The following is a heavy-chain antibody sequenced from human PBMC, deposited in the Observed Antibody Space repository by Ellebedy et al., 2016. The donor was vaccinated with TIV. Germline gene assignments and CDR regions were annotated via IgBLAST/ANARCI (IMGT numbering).Heavy chain of an antibody. V-gene: IGHV3-48*02. D-gene: IGHD3-10*02. CDR2: ISSSSSTI. CDR3: ARGLTMYYFDY. CDR1: GFTFSSYS. Sequence: GESLKISCAASGFTFSSYSMNWVRQAPGKGLEWVSYISSSSSTIYYADSVKGRFTTSRDNAKNSLYLQMNGLRDEDTAVYYCARGLTMYYFDYWGQGTLVTVSS. J-gene: IGHJ4*02.